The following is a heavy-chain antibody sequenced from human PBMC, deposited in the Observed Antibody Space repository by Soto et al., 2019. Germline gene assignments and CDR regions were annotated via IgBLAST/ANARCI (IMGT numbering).Heavy chain of an antibody. D-gene: IGHD3-22*01. V-gene: IGHV3-30-3*01. CDR1: GFTFSSYS. CDR3: ARARYYYDSSGYHSTNWFDP. J-gene: IGHJ5*02. CDR2: ISYDGINK. Sequence: GGSLRLSCAASGFTFSSYSIHWVRQAPCKGLEWVAVISYDGINKYYADSVKGRFTISRDNSKNTLYLQMNSLRAEDTAVYYFARARYYYDSSGYHSTNWFDPCGQGTLVTVCS.